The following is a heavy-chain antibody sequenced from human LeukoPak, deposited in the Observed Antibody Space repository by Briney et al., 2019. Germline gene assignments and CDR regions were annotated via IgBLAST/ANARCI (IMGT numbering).Heavy chain of an antibody. CDR2: INGAGSSI. Sequence: PGGSLRLSCAASGFTFSSYWMHWVRQTPGKGLVWVSRINGAGSSISYADSVKGRVTISRDNAKNTLYLQMNNLRAEGTAVYYCARGGDYKNDYWGQGTLVTVSS. V-gene: IGHV3-74*01. J-gene: IGHJ4*02. CDR3: ARGGDYKNDY. D-gene: IGHD4-17*01. CDR1: GFTFSSYW.